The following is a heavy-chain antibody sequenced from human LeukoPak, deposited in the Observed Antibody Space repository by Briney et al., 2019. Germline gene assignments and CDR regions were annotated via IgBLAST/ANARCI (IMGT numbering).Heavy chain of an antibody. D-gene: IGHD3-3*02. V-gene: IGHV1-2*02. CDR1: GYTFTGYY. J-gene: IGHJ4*02. Sequence: ASVKVSCKASGYTFTGYYMHWVRQAPGQGLEWMGWINPKSGGTKYSQNFQGRVTMTRDTSISTVYMELSRLTSADTAVYYCAGGHFRMRSYDYGGQGPLVIVPS. CDR2: INPKSGGT. CDR3: AGGHFRMRSYDY.